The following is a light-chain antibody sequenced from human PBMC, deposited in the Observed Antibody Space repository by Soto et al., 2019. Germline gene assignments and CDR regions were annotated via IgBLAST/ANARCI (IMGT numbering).Light chain of an antibody. Sequence: EIVLTQSPGTLSLSPGERATLSCRASQSVRSRYLAWYQQKPGQAPRLLIYGSSSRPPGIPDRVSGSGSGTEFTLTISRLGPEDFAVYYCQQYGTSPQTFGQGTKVDIK. J-gene: IGKJ1*01. CDR1: QSVRSRY. V-gene: IGKV3-20*01. CDR2: GSS. CDR3: QQYGTSPQT.